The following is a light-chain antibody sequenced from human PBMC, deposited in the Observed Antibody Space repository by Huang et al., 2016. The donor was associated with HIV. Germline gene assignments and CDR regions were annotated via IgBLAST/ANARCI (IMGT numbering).Light chain of an antibody. Sequence: EIVMTQSPATLSVSPGERAILLCRASQNIDTNVAWYQQKPGQAPRFLIFGASTRATGISARFTGGGSETEFTLTINSVQSEDVAMYYCHQYNDWPPWTFGQGTRVEI. CDR2: GAS. CDR1: QNIDTN. CDR3: HQYNDWPPWT. J-gene: IGKJ1*01. V-gene: IGKV3-15*01.